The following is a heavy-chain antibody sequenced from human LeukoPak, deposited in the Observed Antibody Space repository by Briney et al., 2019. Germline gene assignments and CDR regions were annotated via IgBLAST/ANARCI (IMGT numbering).Heavy chain of an antibody. CDR1: GGTFISYA. J-gene: IGHJ6*02. Sequence: SVKVSCKASGGTFISYAISWVRQAPGQGLEWMGGIIPIFGTANYAQKFQGRVTITADESTSTAYMELSSLRSEDTAVYYCARVGIVVVPAAIQYYYGTDVWGQGTTVTVSS. V-gene: IGHV1-69*01. CDR2: IIPIFGTA. D-gene: IGHD2-2*03. CDR3: ARVGIVVVPAAIQYYYGTDV.